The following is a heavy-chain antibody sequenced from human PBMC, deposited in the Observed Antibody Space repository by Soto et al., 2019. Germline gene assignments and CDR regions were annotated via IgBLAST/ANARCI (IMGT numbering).Heavy chain of an antibody. J-gene: IGHJ4*02. V-gene: IGHV3-48*03. Sequence: EVQLVESGGGLVQPGGSLRLSCAASGFTFSSYEMNWVRQAPGKGLEWVSYISSSGSTIYYADSVKGRFTISRDNAKNSLYLQMNSLRAEDMAVYYCARLTTVTESVFDYWGQGTLVTVSS. CDR2: ISSSGSTI. CDR3: ARLTTVTESVFDY. CDR1: GFTFSSYE. D-gene: IGHD4-17*01.